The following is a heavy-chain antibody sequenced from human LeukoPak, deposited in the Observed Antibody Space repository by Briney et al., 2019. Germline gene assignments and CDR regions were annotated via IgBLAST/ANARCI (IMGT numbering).Heavy chain of an antibody. CDR2: ISGDGDNT. CDR1: GFTLDDYA. J-gene: IGHJ5*02. CDR3: AKGVRSGTYYNCSDP. V-gene: IGHV3-43*02. D-gene: IGHD1-26*01. Sequence: TGGSLRLSCTASGFTLDDYALHWVRQAPGKGLEWISLISGDGDNTYYANSVKGRFTISRDKSKNSLYLQMSSLRAEDTALYYCAKGVRSGTYYNCSDPWGQGTLVTVSS.